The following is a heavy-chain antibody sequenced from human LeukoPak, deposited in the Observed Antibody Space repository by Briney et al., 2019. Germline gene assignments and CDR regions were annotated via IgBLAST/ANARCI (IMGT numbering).Heavy chain of an antibody. CDR2: IYYSGST. D-gene: IGHD5-18*01. CDR1: GGSISSSSYY. Sequence: SETLSLTCTVSGGSISSSSYYWGWIRQPPGKGLEWIGSIYYSGSTYYNPSLKSRVTISVDTSKNQFSLKLSSVTAADTAVYYCASSVDTAMVTYDAFDIWGQGTMVTVSS. J-gene: IGHJ3*02. CDR3: ASSVDTAMVTYDAFDI. V-gene: IGHV4-39*07.